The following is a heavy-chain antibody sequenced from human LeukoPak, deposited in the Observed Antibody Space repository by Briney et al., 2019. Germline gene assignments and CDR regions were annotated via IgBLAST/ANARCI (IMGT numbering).Heavy chain of an antibody. V-gene: IGHV3-21*01. D-gene: IGHD3-3*01. Sequence: GGSLRLSCAASGFTFSSYSMNWVRQAPGKGLEWVSSISSSSSYIYYADSVKGRFTISRDNAKNSLYLQMNSLRAEDTAVYYCARGTHHYYDFWSGPYFDYWGQGTLVTVSS. CDR3: ARGTHHYYDFWSGPYFDY. CDR1: GFTFSSYS. J-gene: IGHJ4*02. CDR2: ISSSSSYI.